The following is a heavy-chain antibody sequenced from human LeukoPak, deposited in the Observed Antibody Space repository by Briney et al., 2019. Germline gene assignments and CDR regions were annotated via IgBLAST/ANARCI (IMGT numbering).Heavy chain of an antibody. Sequence: ASVNVSCKASGYTFTSYGISWVRQAPGQGLEWMGWISAYNGNTNYAQKLQGRVTMTTDTSTSTAYMELRSLRSDDTAVYYCATFIQAAARGYYFDYWGQGTLVTVSS. CDR2: ISAYNGNT. CDR3: ATFIQAAARGYYFDY. CDR1: GYTFTSYG. D-gene: IGHD6-6*01. V-gene: IGHV1-18*01. J-gene: IGHJ4*02.